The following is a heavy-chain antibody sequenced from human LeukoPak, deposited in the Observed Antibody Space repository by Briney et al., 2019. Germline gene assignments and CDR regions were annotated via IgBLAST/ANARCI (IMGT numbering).Heavy chain of an antibody. J-gene: IGHJ5*02. CDR1: GFTFSSYG. Sequence: GGSLRLSCAASGFTFSSYGMHWVRQAPGKGLEWVAVISYAGSNKYYADSVKGRFTISRDNSKSTLYLQMNSLRAEDTAVYYCAKDVEGIVASNWFYPWGQGTLVTVSS. V-gene: IGHV3-30*18. CDR2: ISYAGSNK. CDR3: AKDVEGIVASNWFYP. D-gene: IGHD5-12*01.